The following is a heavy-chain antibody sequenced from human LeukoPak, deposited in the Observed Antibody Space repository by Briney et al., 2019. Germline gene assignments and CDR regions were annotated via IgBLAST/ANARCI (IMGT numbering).Heavy chain of an antibody. CDR2: ISGSGGST. Sequence: GGSLRLSCAASGSTFSSYAMSWVRQAPGKGLEWVSSISGSGGSTHYTDSVKGRFTISRDNSKNTLYVQVNSLGTEDTAAYYCAKGSYYDSSGSFYFDYWGQGTLVTVSS. J-gene: IGHJ4*02. D-gene: IGHD3-22*01. CDR3: AKGSYYDSSGSFYFDY. CDR1: GSTFSSYA. V-gene: IGHV3-23*01.